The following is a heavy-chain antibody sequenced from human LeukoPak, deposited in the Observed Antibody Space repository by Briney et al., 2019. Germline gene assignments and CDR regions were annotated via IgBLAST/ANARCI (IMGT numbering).Heavy chain of an antibody. CDR2: IYYSGST. CDR1: GGSISSYY. V-gene: IGHV4-59*01. Sequence: SETLPLTCTVSGGSISSYYWSWIRQPPGKGLEWIGYIYYSGSTNYNPSLKSRVTISLDTSKNQFSLKLSSVTAADTAVYYCARSELLWFGGVNSGFDYWGQGTLVTVSS. CDR3: ARSELLWFGGVNSGFDY. J-gene: IGHJ4*02. D-gene: IGHD3-10*01.